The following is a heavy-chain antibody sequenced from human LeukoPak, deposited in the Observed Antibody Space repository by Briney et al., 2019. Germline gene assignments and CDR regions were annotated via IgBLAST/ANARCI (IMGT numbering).Heavy chain of an antibody. D-gene: IGHD3-10*01. CDR3: ATDFYGSGRWKGDFDY. CDR1: GGSFSGYY. Sequence: SETLSLTCAVYGGSFSGYYWSWIRQPAGKSLEWIGRIYTTGSIDYNPSLKSRVTISVDTSKNQFFLKLTSVTAADTAVYYCATDFYGSGRWKGDFDYWGQGTLVTVSS. J-gene: IGHJ4*02. CDR2: IYTTGSI. V-gene: IGHV4-4*07.